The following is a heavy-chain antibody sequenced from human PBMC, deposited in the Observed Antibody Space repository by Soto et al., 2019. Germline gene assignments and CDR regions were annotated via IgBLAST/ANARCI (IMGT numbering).Heavy chain of an antibody. CDR1: GYTFTSYY. CDR2: INPSGGST. CDR3: ARDSPELYDFWSGYYPTAYFIMDV. D-gene: IGHD3-3*01. V-gene: IGHV1-46*01. Sequence: ASVKVSCKASGYTFTSYYMHLVRQAPGQGLEWMGIINPSGGSTSYAQKFQGRVTMTRDTSTSTVYMELSSLRSEDTAVYYCARDSPELYDFWSGYYPTAYFIMDVWGQGTTVTVSS. J-gene: IGHJ6*02.